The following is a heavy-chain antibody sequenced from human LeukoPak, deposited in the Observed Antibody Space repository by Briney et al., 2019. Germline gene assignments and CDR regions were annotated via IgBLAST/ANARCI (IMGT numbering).Heavy chain of an antibody. J-gene: IGHJ6*02. CDR2: ISYDGSNK. CDR3: ARDLSSSWYYYYGMDV. Sequence: GGALRLSCAASGFTLSSYAMHWVRPAPGKGLEWVAVISYDGSNKYYADSVKGRFTISRDNSKNTLYLQMNSLRAEDTAVYYCARDLSSSWYYYYGMDVWGQGTTVTVSS. V-gene: IGHV3-30-3*01. D-gene: IGHD6-13*01. CDR1: GFTLSSYA.